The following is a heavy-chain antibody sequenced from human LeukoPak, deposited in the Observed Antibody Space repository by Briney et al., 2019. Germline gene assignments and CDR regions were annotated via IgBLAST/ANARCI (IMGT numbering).Heavy chain of an antibody. Sequence: GGSLKISCQASGYSFTNYWIGWVRQMPGKGLEWMGIIYPGDSDTRYSPSFQGQVTISADKSISTAYLQWSSLKASDTAIYYCARDPLDGYNSFDYWGQGTLVTVSS. CDR3: ARDPLDGYNSFDY. J-gene: IGHJ4*02. V-gene: IGHV5-51*01. CDR1: GYSFTNYW. CDR2: IYPGDSDT. D-gene: IGHD5-24*01.